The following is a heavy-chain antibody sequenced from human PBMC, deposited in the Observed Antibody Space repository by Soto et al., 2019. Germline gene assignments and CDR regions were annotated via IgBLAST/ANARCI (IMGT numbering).Heavy chain of an antibody. J-gene: IGHJ5*02. D-gene: IGHD1-1*01. CDR1: GFTFSSYA. V-gene: IGHV3-30-3*01. Sequence: QVQLVESGGGVVQPGRSLRLSCAASGFTFSSYAMHWVRQAPGKGLEWVAVISYDGSNKYYADSVKGRFTNSRENSKNTLYLQMNSLRAEDTAVYYCARGGKYNWNDYWFDPWGQGTLVTVSS. CDR3: ARGGKYNWNDYWFDP. CDR2: ISYDGSNK.